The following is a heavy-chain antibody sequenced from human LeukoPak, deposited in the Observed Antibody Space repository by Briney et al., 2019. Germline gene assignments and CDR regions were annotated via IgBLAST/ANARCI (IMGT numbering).Heavy chain of an antibody. CDR3: AKSDYIDYYMDV. D-gene: IGHD4-11*01. CDR1: GGSISSGDYY. V-gene: IGHV4-30-2*01. J-gene: IGHJ6*03. Sequence: SETLSLTCTVSGGSISSGDYYWSWIRQPLGKGLEWIGYIYHSGTAAYNPSLKNRVTISVDWSTNQLSLKMNSVTAADTAVYYCAKSDYIDYYMDVWGKGATVTVSS. CDR2: IYHSGTA.